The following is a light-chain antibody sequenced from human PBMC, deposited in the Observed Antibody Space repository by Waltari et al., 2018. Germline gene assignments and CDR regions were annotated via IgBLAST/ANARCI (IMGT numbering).Light chain of an antibody. CDR3: SSYISSTTPYV. Sequence: QAALTQPASVSGSPGQSITISCPGTSRAIGTYHYVSWYQQHPGKAPKLLIYEVSNRPSGVSDRFSGSKSGNTASLTISGLQAEDEADYYCSSYISSTTPYVFGTATKVTVL. V-gene: IGLV2-14*01. J-gene: IGLJ1*01. CDR1: SRAIGTYHY. CDR2: EVS.